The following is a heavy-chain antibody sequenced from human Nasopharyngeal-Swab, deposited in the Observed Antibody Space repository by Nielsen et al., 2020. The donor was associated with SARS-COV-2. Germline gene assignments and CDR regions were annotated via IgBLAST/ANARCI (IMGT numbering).Heavy chain of an antibody. CDR2: IIPIFGTA. CDR3: ASLIGGFDY. V-gene: IGHV1-69*01. J-gene: IGHJ4*02. Sequence: WVRQVPGQGLEWMGGIIPIFGTANYAQKFQGRVTITADESTSTAYMELSSLRSEHTAVYYCASLIGGFDYWGQGTLVTVSS. D-gene: IGHD3-10*01.